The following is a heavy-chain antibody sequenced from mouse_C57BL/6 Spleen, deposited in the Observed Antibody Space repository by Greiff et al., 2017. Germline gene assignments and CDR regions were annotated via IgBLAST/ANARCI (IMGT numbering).Heavy chain of an antibody. V-gene: IGHV10-1*01. J-gene: IGHJ1*03. D-gene: IGHD1-1*01. CDR2: IRSKSNNYAT. CDR3: GRDGSRYFDV. Sequence: EVQRVESGGGLVQPKGSLKLSCAASGFSFNTYAMNWVRQAPGKGLEWVARIRSKSNNYATYYADSVKDRFTISRDDSESMLYLQMNNLKTEDTAMYYCGRDGSRYFDVWGTGTTVTVSS. CDR1: GFSFNTYA.